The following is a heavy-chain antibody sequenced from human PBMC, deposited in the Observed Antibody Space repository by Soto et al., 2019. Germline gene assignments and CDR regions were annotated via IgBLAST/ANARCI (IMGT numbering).Heavy chain of an antibody. D-gene: IGHD2-21*01. Sequence: QVQLVQSGAEVKKPGASVKVSCKSSGYTFTSYGISWVRQARGQGLEWMGWISAYNGNTKYAQKLQGRVTMTTDTSTSTVYMELRSLRSDDTAVYYCARDQSYGGAFDYWGQGTLVTVSS. CDR1: GYTFTSYG. J-gene: IGHJ4*02. CDR2: ISAYNGNT. V-gene: IGHV1-18*01. CDR3: ARDQSYGGAFDY.